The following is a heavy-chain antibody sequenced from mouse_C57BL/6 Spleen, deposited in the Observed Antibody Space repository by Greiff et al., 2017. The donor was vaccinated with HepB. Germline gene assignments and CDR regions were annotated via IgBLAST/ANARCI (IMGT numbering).Heavy chain of an antibody. D-gene: IGHD2-3*01. Sequence: VQLQQSGPELVKPGASVKIPCKASGYTFTDYNMDWVKQSHGKSLEWIGDIIPNNGGTIYNQKFKGKATLTVDKSSSTAYMELRSLTSEDTAVYYCARDRWYYFDYWGQGTTLTVSS. J-gene: IGHJ2*01. CDR1: GYTFTDYN. CDR2: IIPNNGGT. CDR3: ARDRWYYFDY. V-gene: IGHV1-18*01.